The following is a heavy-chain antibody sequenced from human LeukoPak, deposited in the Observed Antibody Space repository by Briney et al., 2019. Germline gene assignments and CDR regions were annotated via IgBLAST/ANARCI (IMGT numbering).Heavy chain of an antibody. Sequence: GSLRLSCAASGFTVSSXYMSWVRQAPGXGPEXVSVIYSGGSTYYADSVKGRFTISRDNSKNTLYLQMNSLRAEDTAVYYCARYQGGATTYYYYGMDVWGQGTTVTVSS. D-gene: IGHD1-26*01. CDR2: IYSGGST. CDR3: ARYQGGATTYYYYGMDV. CDR1: GFTVSSXY. J-gene: IGHJ6*02. V-gene: IGHV3-53*01.